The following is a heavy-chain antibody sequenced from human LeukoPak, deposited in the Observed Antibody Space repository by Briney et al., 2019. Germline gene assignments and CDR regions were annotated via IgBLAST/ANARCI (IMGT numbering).Heavy chain of an antibody. CDR2: INHSGST. J-gene: IGHJ3*02. CDR1: GGSISSYY. V-gene: IGHV4-34*01. Sequence: PSETLSLTCTVSGGSISSYYWSWIRQPPGKGLEWIGEINHSGSTNYNPSLKSRVTISVDTSKNQFSLKLSSVTAADTAVYYCARAHSGSYGYAFDIWGQGTMVTVSS. D-gene: IGHD1-26*01. CDR3: ARAHSGSYGYAFDI.